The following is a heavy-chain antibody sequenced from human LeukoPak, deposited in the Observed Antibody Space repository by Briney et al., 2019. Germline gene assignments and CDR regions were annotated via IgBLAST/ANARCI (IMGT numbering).Heavy chain of an antibody. CDR3: ARTTPYRDYDSSGYYWNYFDY. CDR1: GFTFNRFY. Sequence: GGSLRLSCSASGFTFNRFYLHWVRQAPGKGPEFVSHISSNGATTYYADSVKGRFTISRDNSKNTLYLQMSSLRADDTAVYYCARTTPYRDYDSSGYYWNYFDYWGQGTLVTVSS. CDR2: ISSNGATT. J-gene: IGHJ4*02. V-gene: IGHV3-64D*06. D-gene: IGHD3-22*01.